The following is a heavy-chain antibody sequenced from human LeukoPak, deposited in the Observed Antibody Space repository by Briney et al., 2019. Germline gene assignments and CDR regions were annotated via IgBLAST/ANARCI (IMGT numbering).Heavy chain of an antibody. Sequence: GGSLRLSCAVSGFTFSSYAMSWVRQAPGKGLEWVSSISSGGGDTHYADSVKGWFTISRDNSKNTLHLQMNSLRDEDTAVYYCARGYSHNSGGWLDPWGQGTLVTVSS. J-gene: IGHJ5*02. V-gene: IGHV3-23*01. CDR1: GFTFSSYA. D-gene: IGHD5-12*01. CDR3: ARGYSHNSGGWLDP. CDR2: ISSGGGDT.